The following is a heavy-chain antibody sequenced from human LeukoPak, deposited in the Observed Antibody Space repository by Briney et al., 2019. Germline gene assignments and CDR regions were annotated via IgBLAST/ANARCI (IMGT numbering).Heavy chain of an antibody. V-gene: IGHV3-21*01. D-gene: IGHD3-10*01. J-gene: IGHJ4*02. CDR1: GFTFSNYN. Sequence: GGSLRLSCAASGFTFSNYNMNWVRQAPGKGLEWVSSISSSSSYIYYADSLKGRFTISRDNAKKSLYLQMNSLRAEDTAVYYCARGHSGSSVDYWGQGTLVTVSS. CDR2: ISSSSSYI. CDR3: ARGHSGSSVDY.